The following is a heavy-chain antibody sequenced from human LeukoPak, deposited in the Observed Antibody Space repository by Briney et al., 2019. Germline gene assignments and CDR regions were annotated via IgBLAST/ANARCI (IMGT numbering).Heavy chain of an antibody. CDR3: ATRNWGSEGAFDI. D-gene: IGHD7-27*01. CDR1: GFTFSSYG. J-gene: IGHJ3*02. V-gene: IGHV3-30*02. CDR2: IRYDGSNK. Sequence: GGSLRLSCAASGFTFSSYGMHWVRQAPGKGLEWVAFIRYDGSNKYYADSVKGRFTISRDNSKNTLYLQMNSLRAEDTAVYYCATRNWGSEGAFDIWGQGTMVTVSS.